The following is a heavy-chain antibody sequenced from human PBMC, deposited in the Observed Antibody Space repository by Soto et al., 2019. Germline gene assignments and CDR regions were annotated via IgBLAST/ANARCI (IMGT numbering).Heavy chain of an antibody. Sequence: SSETLSLTCAVYCGPFSGYYWSWIRQPPGKGLEWIGEINHSGSTNYNPSLKSRVTISVDTSKKQFSLKLSSVTAADTAVYYCRYSSGWYKFDYWGQGTLVNVSS. D-gene: IGHD6-19*01. J-gene: IGHJ4*02. CDR2: INHSGST. CDR1: CGPFSGYY. CDR3: RYSSGWYKFDY. V-gene: IGHV4-34*01.